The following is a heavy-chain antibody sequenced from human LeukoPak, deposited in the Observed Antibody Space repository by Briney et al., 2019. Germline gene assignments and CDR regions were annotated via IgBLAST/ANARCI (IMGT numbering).Heavy chain of an antibody. CDR2: IIPIFGTA. J-gene: IGHJ5*02. CDR3: ARDQGPYYYDSSGSGFDP. Sequence: ASVKVSCKASGGTFISYAISWVRQAPGQGLEWMGGIIPIFGTANYAQKFQGRVTMTTDTSTSTAYMELRSLRSDDTAVYYCARDQGPYYYDSSGSGFDPWGQGTLVTVSS. CDR1: GGTFISYA. V-gene: IGHV1-69*05. D-gene: IGHD3-22*01.